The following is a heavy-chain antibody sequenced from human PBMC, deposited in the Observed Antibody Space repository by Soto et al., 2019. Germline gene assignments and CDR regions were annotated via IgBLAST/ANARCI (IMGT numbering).Heavy chain of an antibody. Sequence: PGGSLRLSCAAPGFTFSDYYMSWIRQAPGKGLEWVSYISSSGSTIYYADSVKGRFTISRDNAKNSLYLQMNSLRAEDTAVYYCARDGTYSSSWKLLYYGMDVWGQGTTVTVSS. CDR1: GFTFSDYY. J-gene: IGHJ6*02. D-gene: IGHD6-13*01. V-gene: IGHV3-11*01. CDR3: ARDGTYSSSWKLLYYGMDV. CDR2: ISSSGSTI.